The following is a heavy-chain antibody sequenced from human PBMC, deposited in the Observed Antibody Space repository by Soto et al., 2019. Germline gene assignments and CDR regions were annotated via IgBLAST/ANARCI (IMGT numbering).Heavy chain of an antibody. CDR1: GFTFSSYG. Sequence: GGSLRLSCAASGFTFSSYGMHWVRQAPGKGLEWVAVISYDGSNKYYADSVKGRFTISRDNSKNTLYLQMNSLRAEDTAVYYCAKPWRSFWSGYWDWFDPWGQGTLVTVSS. CDR2: ISYDGSNK. CDR3: AKPWRSFWSGYWDWFDP. V-gene: IGHV3-30*18. D-gene: IGHD3-3*01. J-gene: IGHJ5*02.